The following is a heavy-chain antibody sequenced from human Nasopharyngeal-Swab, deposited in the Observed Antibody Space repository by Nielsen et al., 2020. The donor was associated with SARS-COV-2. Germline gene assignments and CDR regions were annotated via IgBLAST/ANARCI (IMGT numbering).Heavy chain of an antibody. V-gene: IGHV3-15*01. CDR2: IRSKRDGETR. Sequence: GESLKISCEATGFTFFSGHWMSWVRQAPGQGLEWVARIRSKRDGETRDYAAPVQGRFTVSRDDSKYTVYLQMNSLKTEDTAVYYCATGAPSGTFYDNWGQGVLVTVSS. CDR1: GFTFFSGHW. D-gene: IGHD1-26*01. CDR3: ATGAPSGTFYDN. J-gene: IGHJ4*02.